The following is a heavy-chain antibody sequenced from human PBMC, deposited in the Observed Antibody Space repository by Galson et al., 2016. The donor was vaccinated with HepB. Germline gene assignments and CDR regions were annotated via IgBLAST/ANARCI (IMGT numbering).Heavy chain of an antibody. CDR3: AKDEVF. CDR2: ISRSGDGT. V-gene: IGHV3-23*01. J-gene: IGHJ4*02. CDR1: GFTFSDYY. Sequence: SLRLSCAASGFTFSDYYMTWIRQAPGKGLEWVSVISRSGDGTHYADSVKGRFTISRDNSKSTLYLQMNSLRVEDTAVYYCAKDEVFWGQGTLVTVSS.